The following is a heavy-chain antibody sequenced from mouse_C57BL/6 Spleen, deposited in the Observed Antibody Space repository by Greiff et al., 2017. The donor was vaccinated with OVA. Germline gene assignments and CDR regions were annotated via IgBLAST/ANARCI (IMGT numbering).Heavy chain of an antibody. CDR1: GYSFTGYY. Sequence: VQLKESGPELVKPGASVTISCKASGYSFTGYYMNWVQQSPEKSLEWIGEINPRTGGTTYNQKFQAKATLTVDKSSSTAYMQLKSLTSEDSAVYYCARTYYDYDRFAYWGQGTLVTVSA. J-gene: IGHJ3*01. V-gene: IGHV1-42*01. CDR3: ARTYYDYDRFAY. CDR2: INPRTGGT. D-gene: IGHD2-4*01.